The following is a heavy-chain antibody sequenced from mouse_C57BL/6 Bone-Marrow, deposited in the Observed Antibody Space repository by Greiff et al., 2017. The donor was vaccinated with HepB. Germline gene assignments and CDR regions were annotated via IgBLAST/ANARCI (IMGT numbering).Heavy chain of an antibody. D-gene: IGHD3-2*02. J-gene: IGHJ4*01. CDR1: GFTFSDAW. V-gene: IGHV6-6*01. Sequence: EVKLQESGGGLVQPGGSMKLSCAASGFTFSDAWMDWVRQSPEKGLEWVAEIRNKANNHATYYAESVKGRFTISRDDSKSSVYLQMNSLRAEDTGIYYCTRRGQLRLRAMDYWGQGTSVTVSS. CDR3: TRRGQLRLRAMDY. CDR2: IRNKANNHAT.